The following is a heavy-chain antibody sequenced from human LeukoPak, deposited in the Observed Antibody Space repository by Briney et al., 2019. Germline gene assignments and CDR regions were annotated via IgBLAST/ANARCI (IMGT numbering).Heavy chain of an antibody. CDR2: ILSDGSKE. CDR1: GFTFSSYG. J-gene: IGHJ4*02. Sequence: PGGSLRLSCAASGFTFSSYGMHWVRQAPGKGLEWVAVILSDGSKEFYTDSVKGRFTISRDNSKNTLYLQMNSLRAEDTAVYYCARVGTQPYSSSFRKGLDYWGQGTLVTVSS. D-gene: IGHD6-6*01. V-gene: IGHV3-30*19. CDR3: ARVGTQPYSSSFRKGLDY.